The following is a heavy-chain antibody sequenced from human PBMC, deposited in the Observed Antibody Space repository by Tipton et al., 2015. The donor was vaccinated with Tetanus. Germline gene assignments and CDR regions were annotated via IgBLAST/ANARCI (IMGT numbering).Heavy chain of an antibody. V-gene: IGHV4-31*03. J-gene: IGHJ6*02. Sequence: TLSLTCTVSGGSISSGGFFWNWLRQFPGKGLEWIGYVYYSGDTYYNPSFKSRVTISVDTSKNQFSLDLYSVTAADTAVYYCARDSNFYSYSYKGMDVWGQGTTVTVSS. CDR2: VYYSGDT. CDR3: ARDSNFYSYSYKGMDV. D-gene: IGHD4-11*01. CDR1: GGSISSGGFF.